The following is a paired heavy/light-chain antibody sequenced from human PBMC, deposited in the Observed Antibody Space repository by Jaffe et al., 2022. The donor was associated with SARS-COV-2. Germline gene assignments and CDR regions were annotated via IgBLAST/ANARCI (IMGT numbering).Light chain of an antibody. CDR3: QQTSTTPHT. Sequence: DIQMTQSPSSLSASVGDRVTITCRASQSISRYLNWYQQKPGKAPNLLIYTTSSLQSGVPSRFSGSGSETDFTLTISSLQPEDFATFYCQQTSTTPHTFGQGTKVEIK. V-gene: IGKV1-39*01. CDR1: QSISRY. CDR2: TTS. J-gene: IGKJ2*01.
Heavy chain of an antibody. D-gene: IGHD6-19*01. Sequence: QVQLVQSGAEVKKPGASVKISCKASGYTFTNYYIHWVRQAPGQGLEWMGLVNPSGGTPTYAQKFQGRVTVTSDTSTSTVYMELSSLRSEDTAVYYCARGRGVLVAGYYDYWGQGALVTVSS. CDR2: VNPSGGTP. V-gene: IGHV1-46*01. J-gene: IGHJ4*02. CDR1: GYTFTNYY. CDR3: ARGRGVLVAGYYDY.